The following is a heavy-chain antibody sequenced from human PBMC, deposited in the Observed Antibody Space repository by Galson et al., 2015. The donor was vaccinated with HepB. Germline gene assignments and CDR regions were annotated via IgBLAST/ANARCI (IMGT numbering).Heavy chain of an antibody. J-gene: IGHJ4*02. Sequence: SLRLSCAASGFRFTKYTMAWVRQVPGKGLEWVSAVTGGGEITYFADSVRGRFSISKDISQNTVHLQMNRLRVEDTAIYHCAKVAILGATPHYFALLGPGTLVTVSP. CDR2: VTGGGEIT. CDR1: GFRFTKYT. V-gene: IGHV3-23*01. CDR3: AKVAILGATPHYFAL. D-gene: IGHD3-16*01.